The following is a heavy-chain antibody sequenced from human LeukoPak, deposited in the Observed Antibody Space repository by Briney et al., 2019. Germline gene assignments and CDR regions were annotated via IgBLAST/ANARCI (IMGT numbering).Heavy chain of an antibody. Sequence: SETLSLTCAVYGESFSGNYWSWIRQPPGKGLEWIGEINQSGSTYYNPSLKSRVTISVDTSKNQFSLKLSSVTAADTAVYYCAREVRMARGVIITWQNFDYWGQGTLVTVSS. CDR1: GESFSGNY. CDR3: AREVRMARGVIITWQNFDY. CDR2: INQSGST. D-gene: IGHD3-10*01. J-gene: IGHJ4*02. V-gene: IGHV4-34*01.